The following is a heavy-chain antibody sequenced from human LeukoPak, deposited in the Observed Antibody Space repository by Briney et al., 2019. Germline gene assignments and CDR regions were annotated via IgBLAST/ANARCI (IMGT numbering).Heavy chain of an antibody. CDR1: GVTISSGGYY. J-gene: IGHJ4*02. Sequence: SETLSLTCTVSGVTISSGGYYWSWIGQDPGKVREYIGNMYYITSTYYNPSLKSRVNISGDASNNQFSLKLSSVTAADTAVYYCARLRDSSAWYATDYWGQGTLVTVSS. CDR2: MYYITST. D-gene: IGHD6-19*01. CDR3: ARLRDSSAWYATDY. V-gene: IGHV4-31*03.